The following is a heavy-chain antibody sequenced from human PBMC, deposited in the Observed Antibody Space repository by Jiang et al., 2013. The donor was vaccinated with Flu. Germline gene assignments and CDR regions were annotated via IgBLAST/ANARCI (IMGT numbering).Heavy chain of an antibody. CDR1: GDSVSSNSAA. CDR2: TFHRSRWYN. CDR3: ARESAPYSGSYAFDY. V-gene: IGHV6-1*01. D-gene: IGHD1-26*01. Sequence: QTLSLTCAISGDSVSSNSAAWNWIRQSPSRGLEWLGRTFHRSRWYNEYAVSVKSRITINPDTSKNQFSLQLNSVTPEDTAVYYCARESAPYSGSYAFDYWGQGTLVTVSS. J-gene: IGHJ4*02.